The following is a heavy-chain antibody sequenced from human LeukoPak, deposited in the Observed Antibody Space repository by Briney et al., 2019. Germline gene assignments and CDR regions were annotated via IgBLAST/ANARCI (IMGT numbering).Heavy chain of an antibody. J-gene: IGHJ4*02. CDR1: GFTFTSYG. Sequence: GGSLRLSCVASGFTFTSYGMSWVRQAPGKRLEWVSGISGSGDATYYADSVKGRFTISIDNSKNTLYLQMNSLRAEDTAIYYCARRSLSGTYYFDYWGQGTLVTVSS. CDR3: ARRSLSGTYYFDY. V-gene: IGHV3-23*01. CDR2: ISGSGDAT. D-gene: IGHD1-1*01.